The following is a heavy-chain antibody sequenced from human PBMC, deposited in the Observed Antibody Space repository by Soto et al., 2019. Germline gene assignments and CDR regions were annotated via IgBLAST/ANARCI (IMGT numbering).Heavy chain of an antibody. V-gene: IGHV3-74*01. J-gene: IGHJ4*02. CDR2: IKSDGSST. Sequence: EVQLVESGGGLVQPGGSLRLSCAASGFTFSNYWMHWVRQAPGKGLVWVSRIKSDGSSTSYADSVKGRFTISRDNAKNTLYLQMNSLTGEDTAVYYCARGYGQDYWGQGTLVTVSS. CDR1: GFTFSNYW. CDR3: ARGYGQDY. D-gene: IGHD4-17*01.